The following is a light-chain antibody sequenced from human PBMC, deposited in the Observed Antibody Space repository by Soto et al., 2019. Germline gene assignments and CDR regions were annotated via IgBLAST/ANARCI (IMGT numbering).Light chain of an antibody. CDR1: QSVSSY. CDR3: QQRSNWRLT. CDR2: DAS. J-gene: IGKJ4*01. V-gene: IGKV3-11*01. Sequence: EIVLTQSPATLSLSPGERATLSCRASQSVSSYLAWYQQKPGQAPRLLIYDASNRATGIPARFSGSGSGTDFTRTISSLEPEDFAAYYCQQRSNWRLTFGGGTKVEIK.